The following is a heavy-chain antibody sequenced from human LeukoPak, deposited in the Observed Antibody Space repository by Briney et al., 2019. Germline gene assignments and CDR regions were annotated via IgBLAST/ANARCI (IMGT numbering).Heavy chain of an antibody. CDR3: ARVSPYGTYFDY. CDR1: GGSFSGYY. V-gene: IGHV4-34*01. CDR2: ISHSGST. J-gene: IGHJ4*02. D-gene: IGHD3-10*01. Sequence: SETLSLTCAVYGGSFSGYYWSWIRQPPGKGLEWIGEISHSGSTNYNPSLKSRVTISVDTSKNQFSLKLSSVTAADTAVYYCARVSPYGTYFDYWGQGTLVTVSS.